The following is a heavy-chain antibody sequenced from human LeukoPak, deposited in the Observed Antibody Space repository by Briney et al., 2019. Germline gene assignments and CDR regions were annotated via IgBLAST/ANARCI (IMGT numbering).Heavy chain of an antibody. Sequence: GASVKVSCKASGGTFSSYSMNWVRQAPGKGLEWGSYISGSSSTIYYADSVKGRFTISRDNGKNTLYLQMNSLRAEDTAVYYCARGSTYYDSSGQVPFDYWGQGTLVTVSS. CDR1: GGTFSSYS. V-gene: IGHV3-48*01. D-gene: IGHD3-22*01. CDR2: ISGSSSTI. J-gene: IGHJ4*02. CDR3: ARGSTYYDSSGQVPFDY.